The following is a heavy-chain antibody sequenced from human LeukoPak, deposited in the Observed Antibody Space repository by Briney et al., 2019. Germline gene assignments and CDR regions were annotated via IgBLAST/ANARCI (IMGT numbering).Heavy chain of an antibody. Sequence: ASETLSLTCAVYGGSFSGYYWSWIRQPPGKGLEWIGEINHSGSTNYNPSLKSRVTISVDTSKNQFSLKLSSVTAADTAVYYCVRGLRYCSSTSCYPRFDYWGQGTLVTVSS. CDR2: INHSGST. V-gene: IGHV4-34*01. D-gene: IGHD2-2*01. CDR3: VRGLRYCSSTSCYPRFDY. J-gene: IGHJ4*02. CDR1: GGSFSGYY.